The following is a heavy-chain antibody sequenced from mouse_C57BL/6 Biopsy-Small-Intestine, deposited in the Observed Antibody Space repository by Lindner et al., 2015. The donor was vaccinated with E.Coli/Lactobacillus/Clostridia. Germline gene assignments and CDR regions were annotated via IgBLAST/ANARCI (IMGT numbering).Heavy chain of an antibody. V-gene: IGHV1-63*02. CDR2: IYPGNGYT. CDR1: GYTFINYW. J-gene: IGHJ2*01. CDR3: ARKRNYFDY. Sequence: VQLQESGAELVRPGTSVKMSCKAAGYTFINYWIGWVIQRPGHGLEWIGDIYPGNGYTNYNEKFKGKATLTADTSSSTAYMQLSSLTSEDSAIYYCARKRNYFDYWGQGTTLTVSS.